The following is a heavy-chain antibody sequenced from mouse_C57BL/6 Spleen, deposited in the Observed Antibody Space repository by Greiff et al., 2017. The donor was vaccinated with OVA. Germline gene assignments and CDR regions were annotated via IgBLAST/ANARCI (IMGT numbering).Heavy chain of an antibody. V-gene: IGHV5-17*01. J-gene: IGHJ2*01. CDR2: ISSGSSTI. D-gene: IGHD3-2*02. CDR3: ARKDSSGSYYFDY. Sequence: EVKLMESGGGLVKPGGSLKLSCAASGFTFSDYGMHWVRQAPEKGLEWVAYISSGSSTIYYADTVKGRFTISRDNAKNTLFLQMTSLRSEDTAMYYCARKDSSGSYYFDYWGQGTTLTVSS. CDR1: GFTFSDYG.